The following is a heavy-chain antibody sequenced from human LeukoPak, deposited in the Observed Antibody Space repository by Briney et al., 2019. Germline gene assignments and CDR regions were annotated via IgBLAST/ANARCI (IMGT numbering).Heavy chain of an antibody. V-gene: IGHV4-34*01. J-gene: IGHJ2*01. CDR3: ARHRRLHCSSTSCYRYWYFDL. CDR2: INHSGST. CDR1: GGSFSGYY. Sequence: PSETLSLTCAVYGGSFSGYYWSWIRQPPGKGLEWIGEINHSGSTNYNPSLKSRVTISVDTSKNQFSLKLSSVTAADTAVYYCARHRRLHCSSTSCYRYWYFDLWGRGTLVTVSS. D-gene: IGHD2-2*01.